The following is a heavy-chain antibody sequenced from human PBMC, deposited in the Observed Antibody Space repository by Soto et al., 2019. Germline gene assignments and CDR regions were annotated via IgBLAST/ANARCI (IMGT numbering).Heavy chain of an antibody. CDR2: IYHSGNT. CDR3: ARCCYYDSSGYYYPNWFDP. J-gene: IGHJ5*02. CDR1: GGSIRSGGYS. D-gene: IGHD3-22*01. V-gene: IGHV4-30-2*01. Sequence: QLQLQASGSGLVKPSQTLSLTCAVSGGSIRSGGYSWSWVRQPPGKGLEWIGYIYHSGNTYYNPSLKSLVTISVGRSTNQFSLKLSSVTAADTAVYYCARCCYYDSSGYYYPNWFDPWGQGTLVTVSS.